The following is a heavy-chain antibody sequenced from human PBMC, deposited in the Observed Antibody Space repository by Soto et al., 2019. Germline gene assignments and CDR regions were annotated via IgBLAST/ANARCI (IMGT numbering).Heavy chain of an antibody. CDR3: ARENWHFDY. CDR1: GYSFSEFR. CDR2: VNPINGNT. J-gene: IGHJ4*01. V-gene: IGHV1-2*02. Sequence: QVQLVQSGAEVKKPGASVKVSCKTSGYSFSEFRMHWVRQAPGQGLEWMGWVNPINGNTNYAQDFQGRVTMPRDVATKTVYTELSSLTSDDTATVYCARENWHFDYWGHGTLITVSS.